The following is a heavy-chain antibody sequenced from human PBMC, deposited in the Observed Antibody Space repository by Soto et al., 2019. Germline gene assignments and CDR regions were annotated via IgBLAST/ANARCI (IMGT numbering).Heavy chain of an antibody. CDR1: GFNFNNYG. CDR2: LSYDGSHE. D-gene: IGHD6-6*01. J-gene: IGHJ4*02. CDR3: SEDGATRHLDY. Sequence: PGGSLTLSCAPSGFNFNNYGMQWGRQAPGKGLEWVAVLSYDGSHEYYADSVKGRFTISRDNSKSTLHLQMNSLRPEDTAVYYCSEDGATRHLDYWGQGTVVTVSS. V-gene: IGHV3-30*18.